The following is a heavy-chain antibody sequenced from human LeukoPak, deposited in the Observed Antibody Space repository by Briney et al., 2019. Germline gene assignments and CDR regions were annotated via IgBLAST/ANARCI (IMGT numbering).Heavy chain of an antibody. V-gene: IGHV1-2*02. D-gene: IGHD3-10*01. CDR1: GHTFTGYY. CDR3: ARDYYGSGSYYPPDAFDI. CDR2: INPNSGGT. Sequence: GSVKVSCKASGHTFTGYYMHWVRQAPGQGLEWMGWINPNSGGTNYAQKFQGRVTMTRDTSISTAYMELSRLRSDDTAVYYCARDYYGSGSYYPPDAFDIWGQGTMVTVSS. J-gene: IGHJ3*02.